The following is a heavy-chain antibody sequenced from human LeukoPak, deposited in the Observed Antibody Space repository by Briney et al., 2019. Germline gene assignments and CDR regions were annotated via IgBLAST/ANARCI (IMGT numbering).Heavy chain of an antibody. D-gene: IGHD3-10*01. CDR3: AKADMVRGVIAWAAFHT. CDR2: IIPIFGTA. V-gene: IGHV1-69*01. J-gene: IGHJ3*02. Sequence: GSSVKVSCKASGGTFSSYAISWVRRAPGQGLEWMGGIIPIFGTANYAQKFQGRVTITADESTSTAYMELSSLRSEDTAVYYCAKADMVRGVIAWAAFHTWGQGTLVTVSA. CDR1: GGTFSSYA.